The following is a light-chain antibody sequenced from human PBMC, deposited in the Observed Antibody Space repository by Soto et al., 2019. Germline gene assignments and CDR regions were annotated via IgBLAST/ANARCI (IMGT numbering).Light chain of an antibody. CDR2: VAS. Sequence: EIVMTQSPATLSVSPGERATLSCRASQSVSSNLAWYQQKPGQTPKLLIYVASTRATGIPARFSGSGSGTEFTLTISRLQSEDFAVYYCKQYNVWPLTFGGGTKVEFK. CDR3: KQYNVWPLT. CDR1: QSVSSN. V-gene: IGKV3-15*01. J-gene: IGKJ4*01.